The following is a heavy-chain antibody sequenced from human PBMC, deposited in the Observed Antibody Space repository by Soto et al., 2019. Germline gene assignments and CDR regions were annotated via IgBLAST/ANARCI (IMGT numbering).Heavy chain of an antibody. D-gene: IGHD1-7*01. CDR3: ERDVSYMDVTGTTLQKKFAP. Sequence: ASVKVSCKASGYTFTSYGISWVRQAPGQGLEWMGWISAYNGNTNYAQKLQGRVTMTTDTSTSTAYMELRSLRSDDTAVYYCERDVSYMDVTGTTLQKKFAPWGQGTLVTVSS. CDR1: GYTFTSYG. V-gene: IGHV1-18*01. J-gene: IGHJ5*02. CDR2: ISAYNGNT.